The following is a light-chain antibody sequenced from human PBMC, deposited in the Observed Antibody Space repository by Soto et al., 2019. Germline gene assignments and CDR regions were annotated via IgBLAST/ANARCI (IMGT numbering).Light chain of an antibody. Sequence: EIVMTQSPATLSVSPGERATLSCRASQSVSSSYLAWYQQKPGQAPRLLIYDASNRASGIPARFSGSGSGTDFTLTINSLEPEDFAVYYCQQRSSWPSITFGQGTRLEIK. CDR2: DAS. CDR1: QSVSSSY. V-gene: IGKV3D-20*02. CDR3: QQRSSWPSIT. J-gene: IGKJ5*01.